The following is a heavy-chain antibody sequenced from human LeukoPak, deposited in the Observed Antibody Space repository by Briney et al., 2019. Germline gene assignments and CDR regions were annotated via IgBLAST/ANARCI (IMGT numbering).Heavy chain of an antibody. J-gene: IGHJ4*02. CDR3: AKDFHGYNYGYYFDY. CDR1: GFTFSSYA. Sequence: GSLRLSCAAPGFTFSSYAMSWVRQAPGKGLEWVSAISGRCGSTYYADSVKGRFTISRDNSRNTLYLQMNSLRAEDKAVYFCAKDFHGYNYGYYFDYWGQGTLVTVSS. V-gene: IGHV3-23*01. D-gene: IGHD5-18*01. CDR2: ISGRCGST.